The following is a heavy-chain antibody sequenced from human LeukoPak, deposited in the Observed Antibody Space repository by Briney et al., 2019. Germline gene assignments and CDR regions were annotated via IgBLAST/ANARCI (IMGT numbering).Heavy chain of an antibody. CDR1: SGSISSYY. CDR2: MYTSGTT. Sequence: SETLSLTCTVSSGSISSYYLTWIRQPAGKGLEWIGRMYTSGTTNYNPSLRSRVTMSIDTSKNQFSLRLSSVTAADTAVYYCAGENYYDSSGYSGGLDVWGQGTTVIVSS. D-gene: IGHD3-22*01. J-gene: IGHJ6*02. V-gene: IGHV4-4*07. CDR3: AGENYYDSSGYSGGLDV.